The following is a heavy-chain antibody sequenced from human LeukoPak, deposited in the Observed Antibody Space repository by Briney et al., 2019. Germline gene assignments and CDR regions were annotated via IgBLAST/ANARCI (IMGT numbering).Heavy chain of an antibody. CDR3: ARRGGDNSNDY. V-gene: IGHV5-51*03. CDR2: IYTGDSET. Sequence: KRGDSLKIFCKRSGYSFTSYWIGWARQMPGKGLEWMGIIYTGDSETRYNPTFQGHVTISADKSISTAYLQWSRLKASDIAMYYCARRGGDNSNDYWGQGTLVTVSS. J-gene: IGHJ4*02. D-gene: IGHD2-21*02. CDR1: GYSFTSYW.